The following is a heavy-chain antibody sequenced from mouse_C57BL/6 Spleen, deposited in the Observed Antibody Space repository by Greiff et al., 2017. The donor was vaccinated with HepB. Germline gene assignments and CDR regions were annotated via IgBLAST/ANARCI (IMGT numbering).Heavy chain of an antibody. J-gene: IGHJ4*01. CDR3: ARSPYGSSLDYAMDY. CDR2: INPNYGTT. V-gene: IGHV1-39*01. D-gene: IGHD1-1*01. CDR1: GYSFTDYN. Sequence: VHVKQSGPELVKPGASVKISCKASGYSFTDYNMNWVKQSNGKSLEWIGVINPNYGTTSYNQKFKGKATLTVDQSSSTAYMQLNSLTSEDSAVYYCARSPYGSSLDYAMDYWGQGTSVTVSS.